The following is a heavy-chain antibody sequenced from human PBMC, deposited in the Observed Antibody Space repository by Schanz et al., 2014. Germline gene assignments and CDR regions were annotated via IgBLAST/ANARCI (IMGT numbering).Heavy chain of an antibody. V-gene: IGHV4-39*01. Sequence: QVQLQESGPGLVKPSETLSLTCTVSGGSISSSTYYWGWIRQPPGKGLEWIGIIYYSGSTYYNTSLKSRVTISVDASKNQFFLKLSSLTAADTAVYYCAKTSVLYPWGYFDYWGQGTLVTVSS. J-gene: IGHJ4*02. CDR2: IYYSGST. D-gene: IGHD2-8*01. CDR3: AKTSVLYPWGYFDY. CDR1: GGSISSSTYY.